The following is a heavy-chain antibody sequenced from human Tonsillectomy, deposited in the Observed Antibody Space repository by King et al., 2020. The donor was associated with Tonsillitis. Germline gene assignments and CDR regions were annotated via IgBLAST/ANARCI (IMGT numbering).Heavy chain of an antibody. V-gene: IGHV3-9*01. CDR2: INWNSDNL. J-gene: IGHJ4*02. CDR1: GFTFGDFA. CDR3: AKGPPFDIVGAPYFDC. Sequence: EVQLVESGGGLVQPGRSLRLSCAASGFTFGDFAMHWVRQAPGKGLEWVSGINWNSDNLGYVDSVKGRFTISRDNAKNSLYLQMNSLRAEDTALYYCAKGPPFDIVGAPYFDCWGQGTLVTVSS. D-gene: IGHD1-26*01.